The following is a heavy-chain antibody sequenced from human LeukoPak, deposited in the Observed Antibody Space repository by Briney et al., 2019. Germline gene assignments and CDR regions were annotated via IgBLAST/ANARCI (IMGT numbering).Heavy chain of an antibody. CDR1: DDSISDYY. D-gene: IGHD6-13*01. V-gene: IGHV4-59*01. CDR2: FHNSGTS. CDR3: ARRRRRGSFTIAAAATGWFDP. J-gene: IGHJ5*02. Sequence: SETLSLTCTVSDDSISDYYRGWIRQPPGKGLEWIGYFHNSGTSTYNPSLKSRVTISADTSKNQFSLKLSSVTAADTAVYYCARRRRRGSFTIAAAATGWFDPWGQGTLVTVSS.